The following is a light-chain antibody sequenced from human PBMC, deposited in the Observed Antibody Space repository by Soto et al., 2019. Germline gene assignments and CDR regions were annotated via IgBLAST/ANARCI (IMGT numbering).Light chain of an antibody. J-gene: IGLJ2*01. CDR2: EVS. V-gene: IGLV2-14*01. CDR1: CSDVGGYNY. Sequence: QSALTQPASVSGSPGQSITISCTGTCSDVGGYNYVSWYQQHPGKAPKLMIYEVSNRPSGVSNRFSGSKSGNTASLTISGLQAEDEADYYCSSYTSSSTRVVFGGGTKLTVL. CDR3: SSYTSSSTRVV.